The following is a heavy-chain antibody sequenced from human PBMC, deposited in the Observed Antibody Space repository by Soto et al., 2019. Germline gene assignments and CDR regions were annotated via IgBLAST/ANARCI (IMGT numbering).Heavy chain of an antibody. CDR2: MYGSGSP. J-gene: IGHJ4*02. CDR1: GGSISSYY. CDR3: AKSPKVISTSSDY. D-gene: IGHD3-22*01. Sequence: SETLSLTCTVSGGSISSYYWSWIRQPAGKGLEWIGHMYGSGSPNYNLSLESRVSMSVDTSKNQFSLKLTSVTAADTDVYYCAKSPKVISTSSDYWGQGSLVT. V-gene: IGHV4-4*07.